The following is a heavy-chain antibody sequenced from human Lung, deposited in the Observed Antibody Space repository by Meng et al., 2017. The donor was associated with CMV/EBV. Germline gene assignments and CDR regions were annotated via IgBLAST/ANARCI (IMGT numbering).Heavy chain of an antibody. CDR1: GFTFSNAW. Sequence: GGSLRLXCAASGFTFSNAWMSRVRQAPGKGLEWVGRIKSKTDGGTTDYAAPVKGRFTISRDDSKNTLYLQMNSLKTEDTAVYYCTTDWYYYDSSGRRWFDYXRGGXLVTVSS. V-gene: IGHV3-15*01. CDR2: IKSKTDGGTT. D-gene: IGHD3-22*01. CDR3: TTDWYYYDSSGRRWFDY. J-gene: IGHJ4*01.